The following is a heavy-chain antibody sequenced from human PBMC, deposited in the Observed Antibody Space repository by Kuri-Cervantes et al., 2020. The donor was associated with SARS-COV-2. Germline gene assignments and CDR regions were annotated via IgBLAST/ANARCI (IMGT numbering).Heavy chain of an antibody. CDR1: GGSFSGYY. V-gene: IGHV4-34*01. D-gene: IGHD1-26*01. CDR3: ARGGGSYPYYYYYMDV. CDR2: INHSGST. J-gene: IGHJ6*03. Sequence: GSLRLSCAVYGGSFSGYYWSWIRQPPGKGLEWIGEINHSGSTNYNPSLKSRVTISVDTSKNQFSLKLSSVAAADTAVYYCARGGGSYPYYYYYMDVWGKGTTVTVSS.